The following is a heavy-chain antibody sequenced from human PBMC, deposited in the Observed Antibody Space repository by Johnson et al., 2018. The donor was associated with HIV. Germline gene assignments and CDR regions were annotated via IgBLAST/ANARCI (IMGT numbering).Heavy chain of an antibody. CDR1: GISFDDYG. V-gene: IGHV3-20*04. D-gene: IGHD2-15*01. CDR3: ARVSRYCSGGSCLDAFDI. CDR2: INWNGGST. J-gene: IGHJ3*02. Sequence: DVQVVESGGGVVRPGGSLRLSCAASGISFDDYGMSWVRQAPGKGLEWVSGINWNGGSTHHADSVKGRFTISRDNAKKSLYLQMNSLRAEETDLYYCARVSRYCSGGSCLDAFDIWGQGTMVTVSS.